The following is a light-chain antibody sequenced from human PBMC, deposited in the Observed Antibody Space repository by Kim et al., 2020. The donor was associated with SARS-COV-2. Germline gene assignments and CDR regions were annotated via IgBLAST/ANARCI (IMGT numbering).Light chain of an antibody. CDR2: GKN. J-gene: IGLJ3*02. V-gene: IGLV3-19*01. Sequence: LGQTGRITCQGDSLRSYYASWDQQKPGQAPVLVIYGKNNRPSGIPDRFSGSSSGNTASLTITGAQAEDEADYYCNSRDSSGNHSWVFGGGTQLTVL. CDR3: NSRDSSGNHSWV. CDR1: SLRSYY.